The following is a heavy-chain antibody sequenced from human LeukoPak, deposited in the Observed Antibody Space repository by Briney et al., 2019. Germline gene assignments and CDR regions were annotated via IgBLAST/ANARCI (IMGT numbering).Heavy chain of an antibody. J-gene: IGHJ4*02. CDR1: GFTFSSYG. CDR2: IWYDGSNK. Sequence: GGSLRLSCAASGFTFSSYGMHWVRQAPGKGLEWVAVIWYDGSNKYYADSVKGRFTISRDNSKNTLYLQMNSLRAEDTAVYYCASGSAYDSSGYLRFDYWGQGTLVTVSS. CDR3: ASGSAYDSSGYLRFDY. V-gene: IGHV3-33*01. D-gene: IGHD3-22*01.